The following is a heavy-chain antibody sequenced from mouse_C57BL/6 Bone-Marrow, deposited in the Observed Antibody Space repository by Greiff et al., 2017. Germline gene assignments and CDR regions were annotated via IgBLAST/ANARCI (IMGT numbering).Heavy chain of an antibody. Sequence: EVKLMESGEGLVKPGGSLKLSCAASGFTFSSYAMSWVRQTPEKRLEWVAYISSGGDYIYYAATVKGRFTISRDNARNTLYLQMSSLKSEDTAMYYCTREDWDYWGQGTTLTVSS. CDR3: TREDWDY. CDR1: GFTFSSYA. J-gene: IGHJ2*01. D-gene: IGHD4-1*01. V-gene: IGHV5-9-1*02. CDR2: ISSGGDYI.